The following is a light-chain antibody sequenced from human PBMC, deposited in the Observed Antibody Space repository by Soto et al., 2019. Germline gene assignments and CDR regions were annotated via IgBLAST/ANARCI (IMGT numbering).Light chain of an antibody. CDR1: HSLLHSNGYNY. J-gene: IGKJ1*01. V-gene: IGKV2-28*01. CDR2: LGS. CDR3: MQALPIWT. Sequence: DIVMTQSPLSLPVTPGERSSISCRSRHSLLHSNGYNYLDWYLQKPGQSPQLLIYLGSNRASGVPDRLSGSGSGTDFTLKISRVEAEDVGVYYCMQALPIWTFGHGTKVDI.